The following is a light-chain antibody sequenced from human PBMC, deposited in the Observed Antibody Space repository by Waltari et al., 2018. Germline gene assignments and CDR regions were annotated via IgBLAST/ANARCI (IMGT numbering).Light chain of an antibody. J-gene: IGKJ1*01. CDR1: QCVSSS. V-gene: IGKV3-15*01. CDR2: GAS. CDR3: QQYSNWPRT. Sequence: EIVLTQSPATLSLSPGERATLSCRASQCVSSSLAWYQQKPGQAPRLLIYGASSRATGIPDRFSGSGSGTDFTLTISSLEPEDFAVYYCQQYSNWPRTFGQGTKVEIK.